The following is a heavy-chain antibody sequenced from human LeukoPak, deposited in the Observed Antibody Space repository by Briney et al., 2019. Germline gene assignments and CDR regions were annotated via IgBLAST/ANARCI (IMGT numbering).Heavy chain of an antibody. D-gene: IGHD3-22*01. V-gene: IGHV3-11*04. CDR1: GFTFSDYY. CDR3: TKEGGDYYDSSGYLDY. Sequence: PGGSLRLSCAASGFTFSDYYMSWIRQAPGKGLEWVSYITNSGSRMYYTDSVKGRSTISRDNAKKSLYLQMNSLRAEDTAVYYCTKEGGDYYDSSGYLDYWGRGTLVTVSS. J-gene: IGHJ4*02. CDR2: ITNSGSRM.